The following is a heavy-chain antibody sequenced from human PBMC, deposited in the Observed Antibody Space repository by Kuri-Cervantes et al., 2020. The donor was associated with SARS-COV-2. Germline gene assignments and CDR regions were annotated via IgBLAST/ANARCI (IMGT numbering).Heavy chain of an antibody. Sequence: GGSLRLSCAASGFTFSSYAMSWVRQAPGKGLEWVSAISGSGGSTYYADSVKGRFTISRDNSKNTLYLQMNSLSAEDSAVYYCAKDKKITGMGYYYFMDVWGKGTTVTVSS. V-gene: IGHV3-23*01. CDR2: ISGSGGST. CDR1: GFTFSSYA. J-gene: IGHJ6*03. D-gene: IGHD1-20*01. CDR3: AKDKKITGMGYYYFMDV.